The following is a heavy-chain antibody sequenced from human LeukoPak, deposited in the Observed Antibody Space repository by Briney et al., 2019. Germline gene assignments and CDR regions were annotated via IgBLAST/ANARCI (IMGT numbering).Heavy chain of an antibody. Sequence: GGSLRLSCAASGFTVSSNYMSWVRQAPGKGLEWVSVIYSGGSTYSADSVKGRFTISRDNSKNTLYLQMNSLRAEDTAVYYCARRADIVVVPDAFDIWGQGTMVTVSS. J-gene: IGHJ3*02. CDR3: ARRADIVVVPDAFDI. D-gene: IGHD2-2*01. CDR2: IYSGGST. V-gene: IGHV3-66*04. CDR1: GFTVSSNY.